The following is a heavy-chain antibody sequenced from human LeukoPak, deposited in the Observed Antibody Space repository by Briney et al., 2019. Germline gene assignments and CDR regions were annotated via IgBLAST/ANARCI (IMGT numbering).Heavy chain of an antibody. CDR2: ISGRGGKT. J-gene: IGHJ1*01. D-gene: IGHD6-13*01. CDR1: GFTFSIYG. V-gene: IGHV3-23*01. CDR3: AKGGIAAAGTGSTTREYFQH. Sequence: PGGSLSLSCAPSGFTFSIYGMSWVRQAPGEGLEWLSAISGRGGKTYHADSGEGRFTLSRDQSKNTLYLPIDSLRAEGPAVSYCAKGGIAAAGTGSTTREYFQHWGQGTLVT.